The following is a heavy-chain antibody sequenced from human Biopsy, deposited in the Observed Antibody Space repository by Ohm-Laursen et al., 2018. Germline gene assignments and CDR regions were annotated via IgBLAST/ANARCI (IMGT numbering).Heavy chain of an antibody. D-gene: IGHD5-24*01. CDR3: ARAGVGSDGTDSYYYGMDV. Sequence: AASVKVSCKASGNTFATYHIHWVRQAPGQGLEWMGVISPSGATTSFSQKFQGRITMTRDTSTGTVYMDLNSLGSEDTAVYYCARAGVGSDGTDSYYYGMDVWGPGTTVTVSS. CDR2: ISPSGATT. J-gene: IGHJ6*02. CDR1: GNTFATYH. V-gene: IGHV1-46*01.